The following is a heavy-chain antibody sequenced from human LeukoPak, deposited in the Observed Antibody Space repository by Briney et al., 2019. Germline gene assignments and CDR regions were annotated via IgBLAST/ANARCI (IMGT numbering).Heavy chain of an antibody. Sequence: GGSLRLSCAASGFTFSSYGMHWVRQAPGKGLEWVAFIRYDGSNKYYADSVKGRFTISRDNSKNTLYLQMNSLRAEDTAVYYCAKGYGYCSSTSCYNWFDPWGQGTLVTVSS. CDR3: AKGYGYCSSTSCYNWFDP. V-gene: IGHV3-30*02. D-gene: IGHD2-2*03. CDR1: GFTFSSYG. CDR2: IRYDGSNK. J-gene: IGHJ5*02.